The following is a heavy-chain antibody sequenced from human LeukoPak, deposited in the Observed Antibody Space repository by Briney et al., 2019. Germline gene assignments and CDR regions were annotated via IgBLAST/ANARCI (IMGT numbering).Heavy chain of an antibody. Sequence: GGTLRLSCAASGFTFSSYGMSWVRQAPGKGLEWVSAISGSGGSTYYADSVKGRFTISRDNSKNTLYLQMNSLRAEDTAVYYCAKGYCSGGSCYYPTSGFDPWGQGSLVTVSS. CDR1: GFTFSSYG. D-gene: IGHD2-15*01. CDR2: ISGSGGST. CDR3: AKGYCSGGSCYYPTSGFDP. V-gene: IGHV3-23*01. J-gene: IGHJ5*02.